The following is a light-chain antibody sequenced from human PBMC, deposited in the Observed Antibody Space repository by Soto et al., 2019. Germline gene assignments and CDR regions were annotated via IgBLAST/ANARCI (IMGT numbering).Light chain of an antibody. Sequence: QSALTQPASVSGSHGPSITISCTGTSSDIGSYILVSWYQQHPGKAPKLMIYEVSKRPSGVSNRFSGSKSGNTASLTISGLQAEDEADYYCCSYAGSSTPLIFGTGTKVTGL. CDR1: SSDIGSYIL. CDR2: EVS. CDR3: CSYAGSSTPLI. V-gene: IGLV2-23*02. J-gene: IGLJ1*01.